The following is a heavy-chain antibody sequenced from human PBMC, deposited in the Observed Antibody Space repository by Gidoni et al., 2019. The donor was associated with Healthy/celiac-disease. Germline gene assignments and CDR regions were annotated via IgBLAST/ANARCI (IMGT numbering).Heavy chain of an antibody. CDR1: GFTFDDYA. CDR2: ISGDGGST. CDR3: AKDIGEYSSRPYSFWFDP. D-gene: IGHD6-13*01. V-gene: IGHV3-43*02. Sequence: EVQLVESGGGVVQPGGSLRLSCAASGFTFDDYAMHWVRQAPGKGLEWVSLISGDGGSTYYADSVKGRFTISRDNSKNSLYLQMNSLRTEDTALYYCAKDIGEYSSRPYSFWFDPWGQGTLVTVSS. J-gene: IGHJ5*02.